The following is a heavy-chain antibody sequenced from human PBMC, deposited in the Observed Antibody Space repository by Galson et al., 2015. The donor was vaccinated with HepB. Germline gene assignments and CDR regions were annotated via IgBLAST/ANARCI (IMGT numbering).Heavy chain of an antibody. CDR1: GFTVSSNY. Sequence: SLRLSCAASGFTVSSNYMSWVRQAPGKGLEWVSVIYSGGSTYYADSVKGRFTISRDNSKNTLYLQMNSLRAEDTAVYYCARVHRWGSSSLSFDYWGQGSLVTVSS. CDR3: ARVHRWGSSSLSFDY. D-gene: IGHD6-6*01. CDR2: IYSGGST. V-gene: IGHV3-66*01. J-gene: IGHJ4*02.